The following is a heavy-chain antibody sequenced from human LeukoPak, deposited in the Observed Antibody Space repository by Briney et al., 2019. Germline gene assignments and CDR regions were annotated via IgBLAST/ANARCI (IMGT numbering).Heavy chain of an antibody. J-gene: IGHJ4*02. Sequence: PGGSLLLSCAASVFTFSTYNMNWVRQAPGKGLEWVSIIYSGGSTFYADSVKGRFTISRDNSKNTLYLQMNSLRAEDTAVYYCAKPYGSGSYLLAYFDYWGQGTLVTVSS. CDR2: IYSGGST. CDR1: VFTFSTYN. D-gene: IGHD3-10*01. CDR3: AKPYGSGSYLLAYFDY. V-gene: IGHV3-53*01.